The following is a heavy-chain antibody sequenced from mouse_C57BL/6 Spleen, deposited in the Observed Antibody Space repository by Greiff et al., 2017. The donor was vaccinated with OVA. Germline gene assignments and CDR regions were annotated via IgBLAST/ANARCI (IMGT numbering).Heavy chain of an antibody. CDR3: ARKGDYGSSYDAMDY. Sequence: EVHLVESGGGLVQPGGSLKLSCAASGFTFSDYGMAWVRQAPRKGPEWVAFISNLAYSIYYADTVTGRFTISRENAKNTLYLEMSSLRSEDTAMYYCARKGDYGSSYDAMDYWGQGTSVTVSS. CDR1: GFTFSDYG. D-gene: IGHD1-1*01. J-gene: IGHJ4*01. CDR2: ISNLAYSI. V-gene: IGHV5-15*01.